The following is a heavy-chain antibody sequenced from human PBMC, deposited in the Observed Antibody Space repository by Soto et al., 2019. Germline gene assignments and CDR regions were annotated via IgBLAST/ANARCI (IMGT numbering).Heavy chain of an antibody. V-gene: IGHV3-74*01. Sequence: PGGSLRLSCAASGFTFSSYWMHWVRQAPGKGLVWVSRTDGDGSATAYADSVKGRFTISRDNAKNTLYLQMNSLRAEDTAVYYCVRVHSSGSSSFDYWGQGTLVTVSS. CDR3: VRVHSSGSSSFDY. CDR1: GFTFSSYW. J-gene: IGHJ4*02. CDR2: TDGDGSAT. D-gene: IGHD6-19*01.